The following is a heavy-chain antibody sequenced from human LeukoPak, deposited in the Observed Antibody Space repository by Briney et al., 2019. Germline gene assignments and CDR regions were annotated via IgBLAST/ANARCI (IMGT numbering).Heavy chain of an antibody. CDR1: GGSISSYY. D-gene: IGHD6-19*01. CDR3: TRGFAVAGTHYYYFYAMDV. J-gene: IGHJ6*02. Sequence: SETLSLTWTVSGGSISSYYWSWIRQPPGKGLEWIGYIYHTGSPTNYNPSLKSRVTISVDTSKNLFSLKLNSVTAADTAMYYCTRGFAVAGTHYYYFYAMDVWGHGTTVTVSS. CDR2: IYHTGSPT. V-gene: IGHV4-59*01.